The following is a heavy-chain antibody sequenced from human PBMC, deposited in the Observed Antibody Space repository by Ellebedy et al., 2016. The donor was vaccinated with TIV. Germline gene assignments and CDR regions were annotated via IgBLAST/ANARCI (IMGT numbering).Heavy chain of an antibody. V-gene: IGHV3-7*03. CDR2: IKEDGSQT. CDR3: EADRGYVTFDY. J-gene: IGHJ4*02. Sequence: GESLKISCATSGFHFSTYWMAWVRQAPGKGLEWVANIKEDGSQTYYVGSVKGRFTISRDNAKNSLYLQMNSLRADDTAVYYCEADRGYVTFDYWGQGSLITVSS. CDR1: GFHFSTYW. D-gene: IGHD3-10*02.